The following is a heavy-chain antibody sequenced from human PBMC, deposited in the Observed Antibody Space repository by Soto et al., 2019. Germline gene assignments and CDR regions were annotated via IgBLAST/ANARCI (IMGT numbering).Heavy chain of an antibody. J-gene: IGHJ1*01. CDR1: GFSLSTSGVG. V-gene: IGHV2-5*02. CDR3: AHSKVVVAASCAEYCQH. D-gene: IGHD2-15*01. Sequence: QITLKESGPTLVKPTQTLTLTCTFSGFSLSTSGVGVGWIRQPPGKALEWLALIYWDDDKRYSPSLKSRLTITTETYKNQVVLTMTIMDPVDTATYYCAHSKVVVAASCAEYCQHCGQGTLVTVSS. CDR2: IYWDDDK.